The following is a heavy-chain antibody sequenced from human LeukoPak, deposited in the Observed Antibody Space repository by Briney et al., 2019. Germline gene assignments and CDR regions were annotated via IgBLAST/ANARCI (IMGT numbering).Heavy chain of an antibody. Sequence: ASVKVSCKASGYTFTGYCMHWVRQAPGQGLEWMGWINPNSGGSTYAQKFQGRVTMTRDTSISTAYMELSRLRYDDTAVYYCAKAQWLVLDAFDFWGQGTMVTVSS. V-gene: IGHV1-2*02. D-gene: IGHD6-19*01. CDR3: AKAQWLVLDAFDF. J-gene: IGHJ3*01. CDR2: INPNSGGS. CDR1: GYTFTGYC.